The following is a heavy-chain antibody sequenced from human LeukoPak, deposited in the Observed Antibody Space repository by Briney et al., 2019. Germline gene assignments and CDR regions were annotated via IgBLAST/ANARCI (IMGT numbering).Heavy chain of an antibody. Sequence: GGSLRLSCAASGFTFSSYAMHWVRQAPGKGLEYVSAISSNGGSTYYARSVRGRFTISRDTSKNTLYLQMGSMRDEDMAVYYCARGSRGSDGYYYGMDVWGQGTTVTVSS. CDR2: ISSNGGST. J-gene: IGHJ6*02. CDR3: ARGSRGSDGYYYGMDV. D-gene: IGHD6-19*01. CDR1: GFTFSSYA. V-gene: IGHV3-64*01.